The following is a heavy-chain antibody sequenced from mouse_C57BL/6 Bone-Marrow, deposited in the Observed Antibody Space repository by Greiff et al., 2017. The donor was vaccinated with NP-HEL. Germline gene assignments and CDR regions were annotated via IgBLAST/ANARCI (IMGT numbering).Heavy chain of an antibody. CDR1: GFNIKDDY. V-gene: IGHV14-4*01. CDR3: TTPLNYYGSSSWAMDY. J-gene: IGHJ4*01. Sequence: DVKLQESGAELVRPGASVKLSCTASGFNIKDDYMHWVKQRPEQGLEWIGWIDPENGDTEYASKFQGKATITAETSSNTAYLQLSSLTSEDTAVYYCTTPLNYYGSSSWAMDYWGQGTSVTVSS. CDR2: IDPENGDT. D-gene: IGHD1-1*01.